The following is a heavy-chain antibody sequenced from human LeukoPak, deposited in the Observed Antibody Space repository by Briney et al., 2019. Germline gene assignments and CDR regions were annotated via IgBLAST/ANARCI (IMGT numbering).Heavy chain of an antibody. CDR1: GFTFSSYG. V-gene: IGHV3-30*18. CDR3: AKLDWNGYFDY. J-gene: IGHJ4*02. D-gene: IGHD1-1*01. CDR2: ISYDGSNK. Sequence: GAPLRLSCAASGFTFSSYGMHWVRQAPGKGLEWVAVISYDGSNKYYADSVKGRFTISRDNSKNTLYLQMNSLRAEDTAVYYCAKLDWNGYFDYWGQGTLVTVSS.